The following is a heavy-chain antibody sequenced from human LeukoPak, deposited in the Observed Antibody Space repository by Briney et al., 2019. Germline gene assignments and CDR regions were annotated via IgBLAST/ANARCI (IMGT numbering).Heavy chain of an antibody. Sequence: GGSLRLSCAASGLTFSSYAMSWVRQAPGKGLEWVSGISGNGGGTYYADSVKGRFTISRDNSKNTLYLQMSSLRADDTAVYHCAKAEIYSSTWLFDYWGQGALVTVSS. D-gene: IGHD6-13*01. V-gene: IGHV3-23*01. CDR1: GLTFSSYA. CDR2: ISGNGGGT. J-gene: IGHJ4*02. CDR3: AKAEIYSSTWLFDY.